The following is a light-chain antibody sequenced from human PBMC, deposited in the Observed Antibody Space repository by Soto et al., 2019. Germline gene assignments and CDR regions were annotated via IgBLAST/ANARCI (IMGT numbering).Light chain of an antibody. Sequence: EIVLTQSPATLSLSPGERATLSCRASQSVSSYLAWYQQKPGQAPKLLIYDASNRATGIPARFSGSGSGTEFTLTITSLQSEDFAVYYCQQYNEWPITFGQGTLLEIK. V-gene: IGKV3-11*01. CDR2: DAS. J-gene: IGKJ5*01. CDR3: QQYNEWPIT. CDR1: QSVSSY.